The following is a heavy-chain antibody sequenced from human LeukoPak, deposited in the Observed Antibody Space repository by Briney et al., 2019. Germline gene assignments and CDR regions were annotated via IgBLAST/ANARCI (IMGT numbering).Heavy chain of an antibody. V-gene: IGHV1-46*01. J-gene: IGHJ6*02. D-gene: IGHD2-15*01. Sequence: ASVTVSCTASGYTFTSYYMHWVRQAPGQGLEWMGIINPSGGSTNYAQKFQGRVTMTRDTSTSTAYMELSSLRSEDTAVYYCARAAYYYYGMDVWGQGTTVTVSS. CDR2: INPSGGST. CDR3: ARAAYYYYGMDV. CDR1: GYTFTSYY.